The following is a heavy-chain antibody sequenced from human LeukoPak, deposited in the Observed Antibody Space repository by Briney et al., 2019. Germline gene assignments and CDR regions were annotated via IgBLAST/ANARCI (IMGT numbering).Heavy chain of an antibody. J-gene: IGHJ6*03. V-gene: IGHV5-51*01. D-gene: IGHD1-14*01. CDR2: IYPGDSDT. Sequence: GESLKISCKGSGYSFTSYWIGWVRQMPGKGLEWMGIIYPGDSDTRYSPSFQGQVTISADKSISTAYLQWSSLKASDTAMYYCARHPGSAYYYYYYMDVWGKGTTVTVSS. CDR1: GYSFTSYW. CDR3: ARHPGSAYYYYYYMDV.